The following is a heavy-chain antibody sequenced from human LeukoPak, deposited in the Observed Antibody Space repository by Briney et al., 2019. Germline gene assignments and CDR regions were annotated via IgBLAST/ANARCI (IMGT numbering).Heavy chain of an antibody. CDR2: IGTDGDT. D-gene: IGHD5-18*01. CDR3: VRAGYGLDY. Sequence: PGGSLRLSCAASGLTFSSYDMHWVRQATGKGLEWVSAIGTDGDTYYRASVKGRFTISRENARKSLHLQMTSLTVGDTAVYYCVRAGYGLDYWGQGILVTVSS. V-gene: IGHV3-13*04. CDR1: GLTFSSYD. J-gene: IGHJ4*02.